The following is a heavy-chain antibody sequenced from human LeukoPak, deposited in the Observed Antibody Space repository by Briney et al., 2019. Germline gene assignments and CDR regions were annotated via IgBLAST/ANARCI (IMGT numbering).Heavy chain of an antibody. CDR1: GGSISSSSYY. V-gene: IGHV4-39*01. D-gene: IGHD5-24*01. J-gene: IGHJ4*02. CDR2: INHSGST. Sequence: SETLSLTCTVSGGSISSSSYYWSWIRQPPGKGLEWIGEINHSGSTNYNPSLKSRVTISVDTSKNQFSLKLSSVTAADTAVYYCARQDGYNLDYWGQGTLVTVSS. CDR3: ARQDGYNLDY.